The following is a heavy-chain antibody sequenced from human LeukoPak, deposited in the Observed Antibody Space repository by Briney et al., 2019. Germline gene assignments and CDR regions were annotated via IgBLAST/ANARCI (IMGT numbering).Heavy chain of an antibody. V-gene: IGHV3-23*01. D-gene: IGHD5-18*01. J-gene: IGHJ4*02. Sequence: GGSLRLSCAASGFTFSGYGMSWVRLAPGKGLEWLSAITAGGDGTYYADYVKGRFTISRDNLKNMVFLQMNSLRADDTAVYYCEREGYGYGPTLGYWGQGTLVTVSS. CDR1: GFTFSGYG. CDR2: ITAGGDGT. CDR3: EREGYGYGPTLGY.